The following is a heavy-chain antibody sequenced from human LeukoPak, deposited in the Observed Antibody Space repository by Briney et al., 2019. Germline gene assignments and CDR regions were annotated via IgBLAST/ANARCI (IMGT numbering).Heavy chain of an antibody. V-gene: IGHV4-30-4*01. J-gene: IGHJ6*02. CDR2: IYYSGST. Sequence: SETLSLTCTVSGGSISSGDYYWSWIRQPPGKGLEWIGYIYYSGSTYYNPSLKSRVTISVDTSKNQFSLKLSSVTAADTAVYYCARWVDTAMVVGMDVWGQGTTVTVS. CDR1: GGSISSGDYY. D-gene: IGHD5-18*01. CDR3: ARWVDTAMVVGMDV.